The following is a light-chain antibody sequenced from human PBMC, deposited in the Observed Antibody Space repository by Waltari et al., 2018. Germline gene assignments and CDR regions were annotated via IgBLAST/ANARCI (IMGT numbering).Light chain of an antibody. V-gene: IGLV7-43*01. Sequence: QTVVIQTPSLTVSLGGTVSLTSALSTGAATLVYLSNSLEQTPGQAPRQLIHTQSFVHETPEQAPMALFHYTSRRYSWTATRFSCSLLGDKAALTLSGVQPEDEADYCCLLYYGGPWVFGGGTTVTVL. CDR1: TGAATLVYL. CDR3: LLYYGGPWV. J-gene: IGLJ3*02. CDR2: YTS.